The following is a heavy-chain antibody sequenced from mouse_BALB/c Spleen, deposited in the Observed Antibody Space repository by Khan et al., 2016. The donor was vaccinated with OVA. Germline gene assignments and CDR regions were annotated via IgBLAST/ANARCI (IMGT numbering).Heavy chain of an antibody. CDR3: VRSGDNFAWYFDL. V-gene: IGHV5-17*02. CDR1: GFTFSSFG. D-gene: IGHD1-3*01. CDR2: MSSGSSTI. Sequence: EVELVESGGGLVQPGGSRKLSCAASGFTFSSFGMPWVRQAPKKGLEWVAYMSSGSSTIYYADTVKGRFTISRDNPKNTLFLQMTSLRSEDTAMYSSVRSGDNFAWYFDLWGEGTSVTVSA. J-gene: IGHJ1*01.